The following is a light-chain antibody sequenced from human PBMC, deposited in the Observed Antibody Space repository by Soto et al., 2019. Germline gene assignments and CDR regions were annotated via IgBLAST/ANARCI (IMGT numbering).Light chain of an antibody. CDR3: QQRNDWVT. V-gene: IGKV3D-20*02. CDR1: KIVMCNY. Sequence: EIVLTQSPRTLSLSPGESTTPSCRARKIVMCNYLAWYQPEPGQALMLYIDDASNRATGIPPRFSGSGSGTDFILTISSLEPEDSGVYYCQQRNDWVTFGGGTKVDIK. J-gene: IGKJ4*01. CDR2: DAS.